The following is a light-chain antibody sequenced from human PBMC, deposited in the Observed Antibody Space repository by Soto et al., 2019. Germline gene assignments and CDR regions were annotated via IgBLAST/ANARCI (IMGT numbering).Light chain of an antibody. CDR1: QSISDW. CDR2: KAS. Sequence: DIQMTQSPSTLSASVGDRVTITCRASQSISDWLAWYQQKPGKAPKFLIYKASNLESGVPSRFSGSGSGIEFTLTISSVQPDDFATYYCQYYDSYSWTFGQGTKVEIK. CDR3: QYYDSYSWT. V-gene: IGKV1-5*03. J-gene: IGKJ1*01.